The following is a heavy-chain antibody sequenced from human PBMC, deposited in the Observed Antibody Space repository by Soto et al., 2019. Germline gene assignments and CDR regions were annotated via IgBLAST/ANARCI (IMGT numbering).Heavy chain of an antibody. CDR2: IYYSGST. Sequence: SESLSLTCTVSGGSISSYYWSWIRQPPGKGLEWNGYIYYSGSTNYNPSLKSRVTISVDTSKNQFSLKLSSVTAADTAVYYCARAGGHYYDSSGYYYVVSAFDIWGQGTMVTVSS. CDR1: GGSISSYY. V-gene: IGHV4-59*01. CDR3: ARAGGHYYDSSGYYYVVSAFDI. D-gene: IGHD3-22*01. J-gene: IGHJ3*02.